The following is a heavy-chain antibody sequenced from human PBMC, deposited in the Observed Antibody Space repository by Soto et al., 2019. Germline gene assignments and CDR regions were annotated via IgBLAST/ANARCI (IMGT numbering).Heavy chain of an antibody. CDR1: GGSFSGYY. J-gene: IGHJ4*02. CDR2: INHSGST. D-gene: IGHD2-2*01. CDR3: ASSSSTSCCGFDY. Sequence: QVQLQQWGAGRLKPSETLSLTCAVYGGSFSGYYWSWIRQPPGKGLEWIGEINHSGSTNYNPSLKSRVTISVDTSKNQFSLKLSSVTAADTAVYYCASSSSTSCCGFDYWGQGTLVTVSS. V-gene: IGHV4-34*01.